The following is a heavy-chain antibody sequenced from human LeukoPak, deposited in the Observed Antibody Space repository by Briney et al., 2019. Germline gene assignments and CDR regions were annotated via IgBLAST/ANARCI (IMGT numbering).Heavy chain of an antibody. CDR3: AREHAVAGGYFDY. CDR2: IYTSGST. CDR1: GGSFSGYY. Sequence: SETLSLTCAVYGGSFSGYYWSWIRQPAGKGLEWIGRIYTSGSTNYNPSLKSRVTMSVDTSKNQFSLKLSSVTAADTAVYYCAREHAVAGGYFDYWGQGTLVTVSS. V-gene: IGHV4-4*07. D-gene: IGHD6-19*01. J-gene: IGHJ4*02.